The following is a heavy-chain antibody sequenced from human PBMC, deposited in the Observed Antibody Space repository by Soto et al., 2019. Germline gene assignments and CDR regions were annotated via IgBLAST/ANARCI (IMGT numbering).Heavy chain of an antibody. J-gene: IGHJ4*02. CDR1: GFTFSSYS. D-gene: IGHD1-26*01. V-gene: IGHV3-48*02. CDR3: ARGGVGADFDY. CDR2: ISSSSSTI. Sequence: EVQLVESGGGLVQPGGSLRLSCAASGFTFSSYSMNWVRQAPGKGLEWVSDISSSSSTIYYADSVKGQFTISRDNAKKSLYLQMNSRRDEDTAVYYCARGGVGADFDYWGQGTLVTVSS.